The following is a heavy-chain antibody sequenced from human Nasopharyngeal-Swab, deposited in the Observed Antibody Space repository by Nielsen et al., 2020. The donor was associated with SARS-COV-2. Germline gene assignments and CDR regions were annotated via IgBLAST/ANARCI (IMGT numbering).Heavy chain of an antibody. D-gene: IGHD6-19*01. Sequence: GGSLRLSCAASGFTFSSYSMNWVRQAPGKGLEWVSYISSSSSTIYYADSVKGRFTISRDNAKNSLYLQMNSLRAEDTAVYYCAREDKGQWLVPGSFDYWGQGTLVTVSS. V-gene: IGHV3-48*04. CDR2: ISSSSSTI. CDR1: GFTFSSYS. J-gene: IGHJ4*02. CDR3: AREDKGQWLVPGSFDY.